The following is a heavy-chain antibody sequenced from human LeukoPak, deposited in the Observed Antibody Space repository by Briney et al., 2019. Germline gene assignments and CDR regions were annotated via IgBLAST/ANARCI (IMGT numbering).Heavy chain of an antibody. Sequence: SQTLSLTCTVSGGSISSGSYYWSWIRQPAGKGLEWIGYIYYSGSTNYNPSLKSRVTISVDTSKNQFSLKLSSVTAADTAVYYCARVGSGYRFDYWGQGTLVTVSS. V-gene: IGHV4-61*10. J-gene: IGHJ4*02. CDR2: IYYSGST. CDR1: GGSISSGSYY. D-gene: IGHD3-3*01. CDR3: ARVGSGYRFDY.